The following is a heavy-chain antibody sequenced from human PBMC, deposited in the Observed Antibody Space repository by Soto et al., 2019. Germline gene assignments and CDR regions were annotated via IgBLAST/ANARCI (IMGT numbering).Heavy chain of an antibody. CDR1: GFTFSSYG. D-gene: IGHD4-4*01. CDR2: ITGSGGST. CDR3: ARRTGTTENFAS. Sequence: EVQLLESGGGLVQPGGSLRLSCAASGFTFSSYGMSWVRQAPGKGLEWVSTITGSGGSTYYAESVRGRFTVSRDNSKNTIYLQMNSLRGDDTAVYYCARRTGTTENFASWGQGTRVTVSS. V-gene: IGHV3-23*01. J-gene: IGHJ4*02.